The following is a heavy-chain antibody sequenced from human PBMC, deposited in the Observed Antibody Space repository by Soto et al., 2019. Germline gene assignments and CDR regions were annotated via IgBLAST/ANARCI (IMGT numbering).Heavy chain of an antibody. Sequence: QVQLQESGPGLVKPSETLSLTCTVSSDSIAGENWWSWVRQPPGMGLEWIGEIFHTGGPNYNPSLKGRVTMEVDNSKNQFSLKLISATAADTAVYYCARVFSSGSGWMYYFDFWGQGTLVSVSS. CDR3: ARVFSSGSGWMYYFDF. J-gene: IGHJ4*02. D-gene: IGHD6-25*01. CDR1: SDSIAGENW. V-gene: IGHV4-4*02. CDR2: IFHTGGP.